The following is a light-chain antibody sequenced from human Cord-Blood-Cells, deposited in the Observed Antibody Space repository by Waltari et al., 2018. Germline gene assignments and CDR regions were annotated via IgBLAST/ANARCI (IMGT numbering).Light chain of an antibody. V-gene: IGLV3-1*01. Sequence: SYELTQPPSVSVSPGQTASITCSGDKLGDKYACWYQQKPGQAPVLVIYQDSKGPSGIPARFSGSNSGNTAALTNGGTQAMDEADYYCQAWDSSTVVFGGGTKLTVL. CDR3: QAWDSSTVV. CDR1: KLGDKY. CDR2: QDS. J-gene: IGLJ2*01.